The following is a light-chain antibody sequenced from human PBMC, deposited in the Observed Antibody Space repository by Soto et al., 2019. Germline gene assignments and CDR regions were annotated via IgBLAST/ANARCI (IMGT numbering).Light chain of an antibody. CDR3: QQSYSTPAIT. CDR2: AAS. J-gene: IGKJ5*01. Sequence: DIQMTQSPSSLSASVGDRGTITCQASQDISNYLNWYQQKPGKAPKLLIYAASSLQSGVPSRFSGSGSGTDFTLTISSLQPEDFATYYCQQSYSTPAITFGQGTRLEIK. CDR1: QDISNY. V-gene: IGKV1-39*01.